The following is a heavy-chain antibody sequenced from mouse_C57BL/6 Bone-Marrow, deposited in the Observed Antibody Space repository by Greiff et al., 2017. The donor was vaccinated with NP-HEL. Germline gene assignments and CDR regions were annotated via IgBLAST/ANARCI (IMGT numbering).Heavy chain of an antibody. CDR1: GYAFTNYL. V-gene: IGHV1-54*01. CDR3: ARATGSSWYFDV. D-gene: IGHD1-1*01. Sequence: QVQLQQSGAELVRPGTSVKVSCKASGYAFTNYLIEWVKQRPGQGLEWIGVINPGSGGTNYNEKFKGKATLTADKSSSTAYMQLSSLTSEDSAVYFCARATGSSWYFDVWGTGTTVTVSS. CDR2: INPGSGGT. J-gene: IGHJ1*03.